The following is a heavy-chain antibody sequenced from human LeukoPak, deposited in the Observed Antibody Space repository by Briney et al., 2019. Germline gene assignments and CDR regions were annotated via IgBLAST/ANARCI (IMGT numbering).Heavy chain of an antibody. CDR2: INDSGVTT. Sequence: GGSLRLSCAASGFTFSSYAMSWVRQAPGKGLEWDSGINDSGVTTHYADSVKGRFTISRDNSKNTMYLSMNSLRVEDTAVYYCARSKSYSSGWTDFDWWGQGTLVTVSS. D-gene: IGHD6-19*01. J-gene: IGHJ4*02. CDR3: ARSKSYSSGWTDFDW. CDR1: GFTFSSYA. V-gene: IGHV3-23*01.